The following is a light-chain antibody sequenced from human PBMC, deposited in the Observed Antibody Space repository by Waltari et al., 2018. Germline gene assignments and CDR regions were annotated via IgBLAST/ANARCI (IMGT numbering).Light chain of an antibody. Sequence: QLVLTQAPSASASLGASVKLTCTLSSGHSSNAVAWHQQQPAKGPRYLMKVNSDGSHSKGDDIPDRFSGSSSGAERYLTIAGLQSEDEADYYCQTGGHGTWVFGGGTKLTVL. CDR2: VNSDGSH. CDR1: SGHSSNA. CDR3: QTGGHGTWV. J-gene: IGLJ3*02. V-gene: IGLV4-69*01.